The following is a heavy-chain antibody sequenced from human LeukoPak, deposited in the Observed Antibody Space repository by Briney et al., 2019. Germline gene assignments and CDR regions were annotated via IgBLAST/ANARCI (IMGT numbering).Heavy chain of an antibody. CDR2: IYPTDSNT. CDR1: GYSFTNSW. J-gene: IGHJ4*02. Sequence: AGESLKISCKGSGYSFTNSWIGWVRQMPGKGLEWMGLIYPTDSNTRYSPSFQGQVTISADKSITTAYLQWSSLKATDTAIYYCARRRAVAGYYYFDYWGQGTLVTVSS. CDR3: ARRRAVAGYYYFDY. D-gene: IGHD6-19*01. V-gene: IGHV5-51*01.